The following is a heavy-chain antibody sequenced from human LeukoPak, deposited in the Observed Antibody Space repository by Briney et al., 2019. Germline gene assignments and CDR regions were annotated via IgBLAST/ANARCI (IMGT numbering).Heavy chain of an antibody. CDR3: TTVVGTYYGDYSDY. D-gene: IGHD3-16*01. J-gene: IGHJ4*02. CDR2: IKSKTDGETT. V-gene: IGHV3-15*01. CDR1: GFTFSNAW. Sequence: GGSLRLSCAASGFTFSNAWMSWDRQAPGKGLEWVGRIKSKTDGETTDSAAFVKGRFTISRDDSKDTLYLQMDSLKTEDTAVYYCTTVVGTYYGDYSDYWGQGTLVTVSS.